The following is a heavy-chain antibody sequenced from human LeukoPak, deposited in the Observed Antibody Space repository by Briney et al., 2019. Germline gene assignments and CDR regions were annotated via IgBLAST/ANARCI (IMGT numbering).Heavy chain of an antibody. CDR1: GGSFSGYY. Sequence: SETLSLTCAVYGGSFSGYYWSWIRQPPGKGLEWIGEINHSGSTNYNPSLKSRVTISVDTSKNHFSLKLSSVTAADTAVYYCAREVVGATEGFDHWGQGTLVTVSS. CDR2: INHSGST. V-gene: IGHV4-34*01. D-gene: IGHD1-26*01. J-gene: IGHJ4*02. CDR3: AREVVGATEGFDH.